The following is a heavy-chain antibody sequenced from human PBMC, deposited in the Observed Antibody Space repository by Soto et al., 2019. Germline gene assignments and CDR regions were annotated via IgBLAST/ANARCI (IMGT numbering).Heavy chain of an antibody. V-gene: IGHV4-59*01. Sequence: ASETLSLTCRVSGGSISDDYWSWIRQPPGERLEWIGYMYKGGSINYNPSLKSRVTFSVDTSKNQFSLKLSSVTAADTAVYYCARSLRYCSSTSCYGRFDYWGQGTLVTVSS. CDR1: GGSISDDY. J-gene: IGHJ4*02. CDR3: ARSLRYCSSTSCYGRFDY. CDR2: MYKGGSI. D-gene: IGHD2-2*01.